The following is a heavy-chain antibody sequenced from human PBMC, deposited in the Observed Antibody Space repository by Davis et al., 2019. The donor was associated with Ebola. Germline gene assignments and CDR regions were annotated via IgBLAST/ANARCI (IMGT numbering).Heavy chain of an antibody. CDR3: ARDLDIVVPFDY. CDR1: GFTFDDYA. CDR2: ISWNSGSI. Sequence: SLKISCAASGFTFDDYAMHWVRQAPGKGLEWVSGISWNSGSIGYADSVKGRFTISRDNAKNSLYLQMNSLRAEDTALYYCARDLDIVVPFDYWGQGTLVTVSS. D-gene: IGHD2-2*03. V-gene: IGHV3-9*01. J-gene: IGHJ4*02.